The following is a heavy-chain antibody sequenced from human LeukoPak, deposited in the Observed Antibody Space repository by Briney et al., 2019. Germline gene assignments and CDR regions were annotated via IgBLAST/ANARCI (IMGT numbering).Heavy chain of an antibody. J-gene: IGHJ4*02. Sequence: SVKVSCKASGGTFSSYAISWVRQAPGQGLEWMGGIIPIFGTANYAQKFPGRVTITADESTSTAYMELSSLRSEDTAVYYCAKASGWSNYFDYWGQGTLVTVSS. CDR1: GGTFSSYA. V-gene: IGHV1-69*13. D-gene: IGHD6-19*01. CDR3: AKASGWSNYFDY. CDR2: IIPIFGTA.